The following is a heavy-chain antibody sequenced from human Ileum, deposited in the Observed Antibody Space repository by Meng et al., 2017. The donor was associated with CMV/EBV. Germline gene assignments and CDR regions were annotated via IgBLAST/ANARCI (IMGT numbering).Heavy chain of an antibody. CDR1: GGSISGYH. D-gene: IGHD1-26*01. J-gene: IGHJ4*02. Sequence: QVQVQESGPGLVRPSETLSLICSVSGGSISGYHWNWIRQSAGKGLEWIGRVYSSGSTNFNPSLKSRLTMSVDTSTNQVSLDLSSVTAADTAVYYCARSDYSGNYFALDYWGPGSLVTVSS. V-gene: IGHV4-4*07. CDR3: ARSDYSGNYFALDY. CDR2: VYSSGST.